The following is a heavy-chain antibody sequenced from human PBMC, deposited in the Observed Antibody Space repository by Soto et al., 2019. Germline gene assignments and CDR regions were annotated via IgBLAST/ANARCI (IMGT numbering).Heavy chain of an antibody. CDR2: ISSTTNYI. CDR1: GFTSSDYF. Sequence: GGSLRLSCAGSGFTSSDYFITWIRQAAGKGLEWISYISSTTNYIKYGDSMKGRFTVSRDNAKNSLYLEMNSLRAEDTAVYYCARESEDLTSNFDYWGQGTLVTVSS. J-gene: IGHJ4*02. V-gene: IGHV3-11*06. CDR3: ARESEDLTSNFDY.